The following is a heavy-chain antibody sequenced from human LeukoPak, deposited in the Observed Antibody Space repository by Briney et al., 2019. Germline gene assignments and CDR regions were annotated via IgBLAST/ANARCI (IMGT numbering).Heavy chain of an antibody. J-gene: IGHJ4*02. CDR2: ISSSGSTI. CDR1: GFTFSGST. Sequence: GGSLRLSCAASGFTFSGSTIHWVRQAPGKGLEWVSYISSSGSTIYYADSVKGRFTISRDNAKNSLYLQMNSLRAEDTAVYYCASGLSGGYYDSSGLDYWGQGTLVTVSS. V-gene: IGHV3-48*04. D-gene: IGHD3-22*01. CDR3: ASGLSGGYYDSSGLDY.